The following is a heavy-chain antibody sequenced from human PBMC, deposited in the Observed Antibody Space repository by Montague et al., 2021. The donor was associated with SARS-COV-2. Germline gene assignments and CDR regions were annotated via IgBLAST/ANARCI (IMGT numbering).Heavy chain of an antibody. Sequence: SLRLSCAASGFTFSSYDMHWVRQAPGEGLEWEAVIWYDGSNQYYGDSVKGRFTISRDNSKNTLYLQMNSLRAEDTAVYYCAREYSAPRWFGEYNRYGMDVWGQGTTVTVSS. V-gene: IGHV3-33*08. CDR3: AREYSAPRWFGEYNRYGMDV. CDR2: IWYDGSNQ. J-gene: IGHJ6*02. CDR1: GFTFSSYD. D-gene: IGHD3-10*01.